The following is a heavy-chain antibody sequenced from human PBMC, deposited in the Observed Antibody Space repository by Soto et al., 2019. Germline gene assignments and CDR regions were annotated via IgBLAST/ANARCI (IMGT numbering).Heavy chain of an antibody. V-gene: IGHV3-23*01. CDR2: ISGSGGST. CDR3: AKDVGPYSIGWDY. J-gene: IGHJ4*02. CDR1: GFTFSSYA. D-gene: IGHD6-19*01. Sequence: PGESLRLSCAASGFTFSSYAMSWVRQAPGEGLGWGSAISGSGGSTYYADSVKGRFTISRDHSNKPPYLKMNSLTAEDTAVYYCAKDVGPYSIGWDYWGQGTLVTVSS.